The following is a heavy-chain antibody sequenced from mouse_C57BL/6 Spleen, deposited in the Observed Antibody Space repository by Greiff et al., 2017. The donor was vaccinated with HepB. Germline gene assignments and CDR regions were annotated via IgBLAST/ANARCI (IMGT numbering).Heavy chain of an antibody. CDR1: GFTFSSYG. J-gene: IGHJ1*03. CDR3: ARHPPITAVVATGDWYFDV. V-gene: IGHV5-6*01. D-gene: IGHD1-1*01. CDR2: ISSGGSYT. Sequence: EVHLVESGGDLVKPGGSLKLSCAASGFTFSSYGMSWVRQTPDKRLEWVATISSGGSYTYYPDSVKGRFTISRDNAKNTLYLQMSSLKSEDTAMYYCARHPPITAVVATGDWYFDVWGTGTTVTVSS.